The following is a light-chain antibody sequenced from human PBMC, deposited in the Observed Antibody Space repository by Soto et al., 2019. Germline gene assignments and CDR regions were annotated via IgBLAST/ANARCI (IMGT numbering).Light chain of an antibody. CDR1: QSVSSSY. J-gene: IGKJ1*01. CDR3: QQYGSSPWT. V-gene: IGKV3-20*01. CDR2: GAS. Sequence: EIVLTQSPGTLSLSPGERATISCRASQSVSSSYLAWYQEKPGQAPRLLIYGASSRATGIPDRFSGSGSGTDFTLTISRLEPEDFAVYYCQQYGSSPWTFGQRTKVDIK.